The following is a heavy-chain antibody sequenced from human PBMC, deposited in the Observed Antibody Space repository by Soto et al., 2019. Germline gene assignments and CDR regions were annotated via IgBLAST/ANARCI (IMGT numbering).Heavy chain of an antibody. J-gene: IGHJ4*02. CDR3: ARDRRPYGSGSYYGAY. Sequence: GASVKVSCKASGYTFTSYYMHWVRQAPGQGLEWMGIINPSGGSTSYAQKFQGRVTMTRDTSTSTVYMELSSLRSEDTAVYYCARDRRPYGSGSYYGAYWGQGTLVTVSS. CDR1: GYTFTSYY. CDR2: INPSGGST. D-gene: IGHD3-10*01. V-gene: IGHV1-46*01.